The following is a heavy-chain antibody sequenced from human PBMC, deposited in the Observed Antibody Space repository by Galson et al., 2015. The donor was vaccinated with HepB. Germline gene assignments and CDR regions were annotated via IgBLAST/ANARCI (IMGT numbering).Heavy chain of an antibody. V-gene: IGHV3-30*18. Sequence: SLRLSCAASGFTFSSYGMHWVRQAPGKGLEWVAVISYDGSNKYYADSVKGRFTISRDNSKNTLYLQMNSLRAEDTAVYYCAKDDARYYDFWSGYPPYFDYWGQGTLVTVSS. CDR2: ISYDGSNK. J-gene: IGHJ4*02. D-gene: IGHD3-3*01. CDR1: GFTFSSYG. CDR3: AKDDARYYDFWSGYPPYFDY.